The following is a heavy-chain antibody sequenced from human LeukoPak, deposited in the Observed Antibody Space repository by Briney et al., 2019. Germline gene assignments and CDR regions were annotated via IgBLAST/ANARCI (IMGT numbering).Heavy chain of an antibody. CDR2: IYPGDSDT. V-gene: IGHV5-51*01. D-gene: IGHD3-10*01. CDR1: GYSFTSYW. J-gene: IGHJ6*02. Sequence: KDGESLKISCKGSGYSFTSYWIGWVRQMPGKGLEWMGIIYPGDSDTRYSPSFQGQVTISAGKSISTAYLQWSSLKASDTAMYYCARHVDSGKYGSGSYYIAYGMDVWGQGTTVTVSS. CDR3: ARHVDSGKYGSGSYYIAYGMDV.